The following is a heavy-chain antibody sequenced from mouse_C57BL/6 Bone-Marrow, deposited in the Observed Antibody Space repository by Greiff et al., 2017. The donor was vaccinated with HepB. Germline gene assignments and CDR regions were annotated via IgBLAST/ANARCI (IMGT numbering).Heavy chain of an antibody. V-gene: IGHV5-17*02. D-gene: IGHD1-1*01. Sequence: EVKLMESGGGLVQPGGSRKLSCAASGFTFSSFGMHWVRQAPEKGLEWVAYISSCSNTVYFVDTMKGRFNISRDTPKNTLFLQMTSLRSEDTAKYYCARSAYYYGSYWYFDVGGAGTTVTVSS. J-gene: IGHJ1*01. CDR3: ARSAYYYGSYWYFDV. CDR1: GFTFSSFG. CDR2: ISSCSNTV.